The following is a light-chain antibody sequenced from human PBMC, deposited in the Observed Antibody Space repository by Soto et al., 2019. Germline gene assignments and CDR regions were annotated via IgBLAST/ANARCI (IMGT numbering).Light chain of an antibody. Sequence: EIVFTQSPATLSLSPGERATLSCRASQSVSSYLAWYQQKAGQTPRLLIYDASNRATGIPARFSGSGSGTDFTLTISSLEPEDFAVYYCQQRSNWPRSITFGQGTRLEIK. CDR2: DAS. CDR1: QSVSSY. CDR3: QQRSNWPRSIT. J-gene: IGKJ5*01. V-gene: IGKV3-11*01.